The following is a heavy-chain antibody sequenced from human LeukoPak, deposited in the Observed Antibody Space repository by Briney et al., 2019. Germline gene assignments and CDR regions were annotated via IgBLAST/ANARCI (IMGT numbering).Heavy chain of an antibody. CDR3: AKDRNYDSLH. J-gene: IGHJ4*02. V-gene: IGHV3-23*01. CDR2: ISGSGSGGST. D-gene: IGHD3-22*01. Sequence: GGSLRLSCAASGFTFSSSAMSWVRQAPGKGLEWVSSISGSGSGGSTYYADSVKGRFTISRDNSKNTLYLQMNSLRAEDTAVYYCAKDRNYDSLHWGQGTLVTVSS. CDR1: GFTFSSSA.